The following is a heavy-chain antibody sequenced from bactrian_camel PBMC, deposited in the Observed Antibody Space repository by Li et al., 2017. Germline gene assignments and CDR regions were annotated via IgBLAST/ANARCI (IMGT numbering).Heavy chain of an antibody. J-gene: IGHJ4*01. V-gene: IGHV3S44*01. D-gene: IGHD3*01. Sequence: VQLVESGGGLVQPGGSVRLACEASGFTFSRYAMSWIRQAPGKGLEWVGSVDDGRTRYSDSVKGRATISRDNGLNTLWLKLTNLQLEDTAMYYCASRAMGGDWRGQWGYSYWGQGTQVTVS. CDR3: ASRAMGGDWRGQWGYSY. CDR1: GFTFSRYA. CDR2: VDDGRT.